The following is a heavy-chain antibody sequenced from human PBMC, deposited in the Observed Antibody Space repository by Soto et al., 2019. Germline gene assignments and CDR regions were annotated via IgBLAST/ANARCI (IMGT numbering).Heavy chain of an antibody. CDR1: GGPIRSYY. CDR3: ARTETAHSSSYYY. J-gene: IGHJ4*02. V-gene: IGHV4-59*01. CDR2: IYYSGST. D-gene: IGHD6-13*01. Sequence: SETLSLTCTVSGGPIRSYYWSWIRQPPGKGLEWIGYIYYSGSTNYNPSLENRVTMSVDTSKNQLSLQLTSVTAADTAVYYCARTETAHSSSYYYWGQGTLVTVSS.